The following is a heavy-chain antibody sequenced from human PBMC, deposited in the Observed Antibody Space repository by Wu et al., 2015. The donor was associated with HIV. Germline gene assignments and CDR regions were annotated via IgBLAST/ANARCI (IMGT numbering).Heavy chain of an antibody. CDR2: ISAKNGNT. CDR1: GCTFTSYG. Sequence: QVQLVQSGVEVKKPGASVKVSCKASGCTFTSYGISWVRQAPGQGLEWMGWISAKNGNTNYAQKVQDRVTMTTDTSTSTAYMELRSLRSDDTAVYYCARAPLRYFDWLYYFDYWGQGTLVTVSS. V-gene: IGHV1-18*01. J-gene: IGHJ4*02. CDR3: ARAPLRYFDWLYYFDY. D-gene: IGHD3-9*01.